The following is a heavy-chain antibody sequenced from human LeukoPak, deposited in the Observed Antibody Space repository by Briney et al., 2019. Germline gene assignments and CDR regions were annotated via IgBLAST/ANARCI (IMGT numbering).Heavy chain of an antibody. CDR3: ARDREITFGGVIAYYYYYMDV. CDR1: GYTFTSYY. CDR2: INPSGGST. V-gene: IGHV1-46*01. D-gene: IGHD3-16*02. Sequence: VSVKVSCKASGYTFTSYYMRWVRQAPGQGLEWMGIINPSGGSTSYAQKFQGRVTMTRDTSTSTVYMELSSLRSEDTAVYYCARDREITFGGVIAYYYYYMDVWGKGTTVTVSS. J-gene: IGHJ6*03.